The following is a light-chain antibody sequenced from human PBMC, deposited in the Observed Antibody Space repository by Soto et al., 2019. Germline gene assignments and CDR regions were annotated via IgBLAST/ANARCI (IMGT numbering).Light chain of an antibody. CDR3: ASFTTNRVYV. Sequence: QSALTQPASVSGSPGQSITISCTGSSSDVGGHNYVSWYQQHPGKAPKLMIYEVTKRPSGVSNRFSGSKSGNTASLTISGLQAEDEADYYCASFTTNRVYVFGPGTKVTVL. V-gene: IGLV2-14*01. CDR1: SSDVGGHNY. J-gene: IGLJ1*01. CDR2: EVT.